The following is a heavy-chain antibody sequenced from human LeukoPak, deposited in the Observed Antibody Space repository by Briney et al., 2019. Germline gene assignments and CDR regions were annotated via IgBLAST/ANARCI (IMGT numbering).Heavy chain of an antibody. CDR1: GFIFSSYA. CDR3: AKERSCINDFWHGDFDY. J-gene: IGHJ4*02. CDR2: ISGSGGSA. V-gene: IGHV3-23*01. D-gene: IGHD2-8*01. Sequence: GGSLRLSCAASGFIFSSYAMSWVRQAPGKRLEWVSTISGSGGSAYYADSVKGRFTISRDNSKNTVYLQMNSLRAEDTAVYYCAKERSCINDFWHGDFDYWGQGTLVSVSS.